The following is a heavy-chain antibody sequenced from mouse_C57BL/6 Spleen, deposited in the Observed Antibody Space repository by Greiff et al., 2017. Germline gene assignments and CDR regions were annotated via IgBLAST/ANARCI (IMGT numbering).Heavy chain of an antibody. Sequence: EVQLQESGPGLVKPSQTVFLTCTVTGISITTGNYRWSWIRQFPGNKLEWIGYIYYSGTITYNPSLTSRTTITRDTPKNQFFLEMISLTAEDTATYYCARLLGYGSSYWYFDVWGTGTTVTVSS. CDR3: ARLLGYGSSYWYFDV. CDR1: GISITTGNYR. CDR2: IYYSGTI. V-gene: IGHV3-5*01. J-gene: IGHJ1*03. D-gene: IGHD1-1*01.